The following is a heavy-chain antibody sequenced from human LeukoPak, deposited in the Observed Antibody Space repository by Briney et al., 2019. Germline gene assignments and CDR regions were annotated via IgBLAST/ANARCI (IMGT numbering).Heavy chain of an antibody. CDR2: LRYDGSNK. CDR3: ARVDYGDYAGEDY. Sequence: GGSLRLSCAASGFTFSTYGMHWVRQAPGKGLEWVAFLRYDGSNKNYADSVKGRFTISRDNSKNTLYLQMNSLRAEDTAVYYCARVDYGDYAGEDYWGQGTLVTVSS. J-gene: IGHJ4*02. D-gene: IGHD4-17*01. CDR1: GFTFSTYG. V-gene: IGHV3-30*02.